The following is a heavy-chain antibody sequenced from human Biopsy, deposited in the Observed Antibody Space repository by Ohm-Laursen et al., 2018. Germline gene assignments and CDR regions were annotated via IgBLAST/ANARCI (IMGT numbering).Heavy chain of an antibody. Sequence: SLRLSCSASGFIFSTYTMNWVRQAPGEGLEWVSSISSRSSDIYYADSVKGRFTISRDNAKNSLFLHMNSLRAEDTAVYYCARESALKWYQSLSYFNGIDVWGQGTTVTVS. D-gene: IGHD2-2*01. CDR1: GFIFSTYT. CDR3: ARESALKWYQSLSYFNGIDV. CDR2: ISSRSSDI. J-gene: IGHJ6*02. V-gene: IGHV3-21*01.